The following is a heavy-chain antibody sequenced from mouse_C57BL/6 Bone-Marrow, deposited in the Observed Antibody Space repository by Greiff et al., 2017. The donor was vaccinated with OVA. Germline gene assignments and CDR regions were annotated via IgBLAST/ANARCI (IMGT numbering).Heavy chain of an antibody. J-gene: IGHJ3*01. Sequence: QVQLQQPGAELVKPGASVKLSCKASGYTFTSYWMHWVKQRPGQGLEWIGMIHPNSGSTNYNEKFKSKATLTGDKSSSTAYMQHSSLTSEDCAVYFCVMGDYDVSWFAYWGKETLDTVSA. V-gene: IGHV1-64*01. D-gene: IGHD2-4*01. CDR2: IHPNSGST. CDR3: VMGDYDVSWFAY. CDR1: GYTFTSYW.